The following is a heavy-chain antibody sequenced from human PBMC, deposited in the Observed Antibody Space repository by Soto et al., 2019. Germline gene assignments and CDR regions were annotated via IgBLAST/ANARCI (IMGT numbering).Heavy chain of an antibody. CDR2: INHSGST. CDR1: GESFNGYY. CDR3: ATPSIHYCFDV. Sequence: PSETLSLTCAVSGESFNGYYWSWIRQTPGKGLEWIGEINHSGSTNSNPSLKSRVTLSVDTSKKQFSLNLTSVTAADTAVYYSATPSIHYCFDVWGQGTTVTLTS. V-gene: IGHV4-34*01. J-gene: IGHJ6*02.